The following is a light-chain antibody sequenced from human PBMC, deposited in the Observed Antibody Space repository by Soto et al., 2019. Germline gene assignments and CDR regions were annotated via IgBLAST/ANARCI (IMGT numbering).Light chain of an antibody. CDR2: EVT. CDR3: CSHAGDNTYV. CDR1: SSDVGGYNY. J-gene: IGLJ1*01. Sequence: QSVLTQPPSASGSPGQSVTISCTGTSSDVGGYNYVSWYQQHPGKAPKLMIYEVTKRPSGVPDRFSGSKSGNTASLTVSGLQAEDVADYFCCSHAGDNTYVFGTGTKVTVL. V-gene: IGLV2-8*01.